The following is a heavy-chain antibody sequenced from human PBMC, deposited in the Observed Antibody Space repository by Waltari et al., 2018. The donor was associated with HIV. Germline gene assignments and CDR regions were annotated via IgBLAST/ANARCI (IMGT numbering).Heavy chain of an antibody. CDR2: IKQDGSEK. V-gene: IGHV3-7*01. J-gene: IGHJ4*02. CDR1: GLRHRSPG. D-gene: IGHD2-15*01. Sequence: DVKLVESGVDSVKPGGSLRRACAASGLRHRSPGMSGGSHAPGTGREWVANIKQDGSEKYYFDSVKGRFTSARDDAKNSLYLEMNNLRADDTAVYYCVAEWWYTPPGYWGQGILVTVSP. CDR3: VAEWWYTPPGY.